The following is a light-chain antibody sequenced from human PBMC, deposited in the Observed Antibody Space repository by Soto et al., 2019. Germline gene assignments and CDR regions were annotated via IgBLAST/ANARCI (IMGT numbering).Light chain of an antibody. J-gene: IGLJ2*01. CDR3: AAWDGSLNVVL. CDR1: SSNIGTNT. V-gene: IGLV1-44*01. Sequence: QSVLTQPSSASGTPGQTVTISCSGTSSNIGTNTVNWYRQVPGTAPKLLIFNDNVRPSGVPGRFSGSRSGTSASRAISGLQSEDEADYYCAAWDGSLNVVLLGGGTKLTVL. CDR2: NDN.